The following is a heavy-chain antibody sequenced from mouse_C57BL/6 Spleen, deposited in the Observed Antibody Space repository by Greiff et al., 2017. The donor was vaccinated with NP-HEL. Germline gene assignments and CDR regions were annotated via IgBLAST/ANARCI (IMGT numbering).Heavy chain of an antibody. Sequence: VQLQQSGAELVRPGASVTLSCKASGYTFTDYEMHWVKQTPVHGLEWIGAIDPETGGTAYNQKFKGQAILTADKSSSTAYMELRSLTSEDSAVYYCTRGDGSYAMDYWGQGTSVTVSS. D-gene: IGHD2-3*01. CDR3: TRGDGSYAMDY. J-gene: IGHJ4*01. CDR2: IDPETGGT. CDR1: GYTFTDYE. V-gene: IGHV1-15*01.